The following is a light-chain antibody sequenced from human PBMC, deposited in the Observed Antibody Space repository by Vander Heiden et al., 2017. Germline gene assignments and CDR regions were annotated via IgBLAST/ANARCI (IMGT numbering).Light chain of an antibody. CDR2: AAS. CDR3: QQSYSTHT. J-gene: IGKJ2*01. CDR1: QSISIY. Sequence: DIQITQPPSSLSAAVGDRVTIPCRASQSISIYLNWYQPKPGKAPKLLIDAASSLQSGVPLRFSGSGSGTDFTLTISSLQPEDFATYYCQQSYSTHTFGQGTKLEIK. V-gene: IGKV1-39*01.